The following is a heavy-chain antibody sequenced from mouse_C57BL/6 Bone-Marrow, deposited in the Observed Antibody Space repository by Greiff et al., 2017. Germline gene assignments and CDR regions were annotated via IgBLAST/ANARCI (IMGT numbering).Heavy chain of an antibody. J-gene: IGHJ2*01. CDR1: GYAFSSSW. Sequence: QVQLQQSGPELVKPGASVKISCKASGYAFSSSWMNWVKQRPGKGLEWIGRIYPGDGDTNYNGKFKGKATLTADKSSSTAHMQLSSLTSEDSAVYFCASLDSSGLDYWGQGTTLTVSS. V-gene: IGHV1-82*01. D-gene: IGHD3-2*02. CDR2: IYPGDGDT. CDR3: ASLDSSGLDY.